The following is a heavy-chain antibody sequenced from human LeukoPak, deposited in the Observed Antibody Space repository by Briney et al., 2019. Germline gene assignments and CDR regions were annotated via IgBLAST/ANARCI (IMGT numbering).Heavy chain of an antibody. CDR3: AKAAQWELLLGVY. Sequence: GGSLRLSCAASGFTFSSYWMHWVRQAPGKGLVWVSRINSDGSSTSYADSVKGRFTISRDNAKNTLYLQMNSLRAEDTAVYYCAKAAQWELLLGVYWGQGTLVTVSS. CDR1: GFTFSSYW. CDR2: INSDGSST. D-gene: IGHD1-26*01. J-gene: IGHJ4*02. V-gene: IGHV3-74*01.